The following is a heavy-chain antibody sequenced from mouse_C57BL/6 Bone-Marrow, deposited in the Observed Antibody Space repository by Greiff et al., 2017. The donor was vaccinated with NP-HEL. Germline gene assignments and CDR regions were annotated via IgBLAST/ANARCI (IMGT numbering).Heavy chain of an antibody. D-gene: IGHD2-4*01. CDR1: GFTFSSYG. Sequence: EVKLVESGGDLVKPGGSLKLSCAASGFTFSSYGMSWVRQTPDKRLEWVATISSGGSYTYYPDSVKGRFTISRDNAKNTLYLQMSSLKSEDTATYYCAGRGYDYDYWGQGTTLTVSS. V-gene: IGHV5-6*02. CDR2: ISSGGSYT. CDR3: AGRGYDYDY. J-gene: IGHJ2*01.